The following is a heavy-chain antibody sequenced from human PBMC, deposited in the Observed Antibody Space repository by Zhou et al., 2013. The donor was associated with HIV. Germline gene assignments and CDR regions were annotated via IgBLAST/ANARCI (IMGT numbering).Heavy chain of an antibody. CDR3: ARDRGWELPKYYYYYMDV. D-gene: IGHD1-26*01. Sequence: QVLLVQSGAEVKNPGSSVKVSCKTSGGTLASYAINWLRQAPGQGLEWMGGIIPIYGVPKYAQKFQGRLTVITDESTNTTFMELTGLRSDDTAVYYCARDRGWELPKYYYYYMDVWGKGTTVTVSS. CDR1: GGTLASYA. CDR2: IIPIYGVP. V-gene: IGHV1-69*05. J-gene: IGHJ6*03.